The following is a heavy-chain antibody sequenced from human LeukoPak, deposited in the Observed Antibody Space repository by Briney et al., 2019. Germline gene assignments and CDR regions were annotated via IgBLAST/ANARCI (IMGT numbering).Heavy chain of an antibody. CDR1: GASISSYD. CDR2: IYYSGST. D-gene: IGHD3-16*01. V-gene: IGHV4-59*07. CDR3: ARGSTLGGWWFDP. J-gene: IGHJ5*02. Sequence: ADTLSLTCTVAGASISSYDWSSFRQPPRKPLKGHGYIYYSGSTNYNPSLQSRVTISVDTSKNQFSLKLSSVTAADTAVYYCARGSTLGGWWFDPWGQGTLVTVSS.